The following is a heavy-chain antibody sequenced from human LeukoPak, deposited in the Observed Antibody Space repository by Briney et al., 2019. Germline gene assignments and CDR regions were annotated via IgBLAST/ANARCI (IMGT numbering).Heavy chain of an antibody. CDR1: GGSISSYY. J-gene: IGHJ6*02. D-gene: IGHD7-27*01. CDR3: ARTGKNWETGYGMDV. Sequence: SETLSLTCTVSGGSISSYYWSWIRQPPGKGLEWIGYIYYSGSTNFNPSLRSRVTISVDTSKSQFSLKLSSVTAADTAVYYCARTGKNWETGYGMDVWGQGTSVTVSS. CDR2: IYYSGST. V-gene: IGHV4-59*01.